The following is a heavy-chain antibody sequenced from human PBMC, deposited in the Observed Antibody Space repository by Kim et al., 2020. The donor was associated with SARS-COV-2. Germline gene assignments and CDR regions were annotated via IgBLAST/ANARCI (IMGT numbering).Heavy chain of an antibody. D-gene: IGHD2-15*01. Sequence: SETLSLTCAVYGGSFSGYYWRWIRQPPGKGLEWIGEINHSGSTNYNPSLKSRVTITVDTTKNQFSLELSSVTAADTAVYYCARCGRYGGGSPYWGQGTLVTVSS. CDR2: INHSGST. CDR1: GGSFSGYY. CDR3: ARCGRYGGGSPY. V-gene: IGHV4-34*01. J-gene: IGHJ4*02.